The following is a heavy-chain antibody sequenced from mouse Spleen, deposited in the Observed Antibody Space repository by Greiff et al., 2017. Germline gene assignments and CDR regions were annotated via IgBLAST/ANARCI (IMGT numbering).Heavy chain of an antibody. CDR1: GYSITSGYD. V-gene: IGHV3-1*01. Sequence: DVQLQESGPGMVKPSQSLSLTCTVTGYSITSGYDWHWIRHFPGNKLEWMGYISYSGSTNYNPSLKSRISITHDTSKNHFFLKLNSVTTEDTATYYCASSSYYGFPWFAYWGQGTLVTVSA. CDR3: ASSSYYGFPWFAY. CDR2: ISYSGST. D-gene: IGHD2-1*01. J-gene: IGHJ3*01.